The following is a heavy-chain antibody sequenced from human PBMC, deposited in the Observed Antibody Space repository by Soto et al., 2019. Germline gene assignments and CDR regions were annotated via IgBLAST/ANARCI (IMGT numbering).Heavy chain of an antibody. CDR1: GGTFSSYA. CDR2: IIPIFGTA. D-gene: IGHD3-10*01. J-gene: IGHJ4*02. V-gene: IGHV1-69*01. Sequence: QVQLVQSGAEVKKPGSSVKVSCKASGGTFSSYAISWVRQAPGQGLEWMGGIIPIFGTANYAQKFQGRVTITADESTSTAYMELSSLRSEDTAVYYCAREKDGSGSYYPPRAYYFDYWGQGTLVTVSS. CDR3: AREKDGSGSYYPPRAYYFDY.